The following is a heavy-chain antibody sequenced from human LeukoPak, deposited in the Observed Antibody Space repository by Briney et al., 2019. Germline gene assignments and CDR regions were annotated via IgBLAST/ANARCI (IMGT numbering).Heavy chain of an antibody. CDR2: ISYDGSNK. D-gene: IGHD5-18*01. Sequence: PGGSLRLSCAASGFTFSSYGMHWVRQAPGKGLEWVAVISYDGSNKYYADSVKGRFTISRDNSKNSLYLQMNSLRAEDTAVYYCARSCCGYSYGYPKNYYYYYMDVWGKGTTVAVSS. J-gene: IGHJ6*03. CDR1: GFTFSSYG. V-gene: IGHV3-30*03. CDR3: ARSCCGYSYGYPKNYYYYYMDV.